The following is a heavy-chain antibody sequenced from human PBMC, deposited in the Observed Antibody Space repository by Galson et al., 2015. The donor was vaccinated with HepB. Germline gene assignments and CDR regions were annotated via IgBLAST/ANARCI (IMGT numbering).Heavy chain of an antibody. CDR2: ISYDGYSK. J-gene: IGHJ3*02. V-gene: IGHV3-30*03. CDR3: ARVREMATILGAFDI. D-gene: IGHD5-24*01. CDR1: GFSFTNCG. Sequence: SLRLSCAGSGFSFTNCGIHWVRQAPGKGLEWVAVISYDGYSKDYADSVKGRFTISRDSSKDTLYLQMNSLRPEDTAVYYCARVREMATILGAFDIWGQGTMVTVSS.